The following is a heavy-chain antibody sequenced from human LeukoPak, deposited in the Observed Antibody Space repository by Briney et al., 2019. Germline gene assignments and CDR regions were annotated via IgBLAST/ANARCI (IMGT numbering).Heavy chain of an antibody. CDR1: GYRFTPYY. D-gene: IGHD3/OR15-3a*01. V-gene: IGHV1-2*02. J-gene: IGHJ4*02. Sequence: ASVKVSCTASGYRFTPYYLHWVRQAPGQGLEWMGWLNPNTGATNSAPKFQGRLTITGDTSTATVYMELNSLRSDDSAVYYCASEAFCSGTSCSLHRIASWGPGTLVFVSS. CDR2: LNPNTGAT. CDR3: ASEAFCSGTSCSLHRIAS.